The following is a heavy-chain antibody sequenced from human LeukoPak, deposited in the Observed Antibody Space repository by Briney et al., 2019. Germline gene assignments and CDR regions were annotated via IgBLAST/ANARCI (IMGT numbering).Heavy chain of an antibody. CDR2: INHSGST. Sequence: PSETLSLTCTVSGGSISTSNYYWGWIRQPPGTGLEWIGEINHSGSTNYNPSLKSRVTISVDTSKNQFSLKLSSVTAADTAVYYCAKYYFDSSGYYYLRKNWYFDLWGRGTLVTVSS. CDR3: AKYYFDSSGYYYLRKNWYFDL. V-gene: IGHV4-39*07. J-gene: IGHJ2*01. CDR1: GGSISTSNYY. D-gene: IGHD3-22*01.